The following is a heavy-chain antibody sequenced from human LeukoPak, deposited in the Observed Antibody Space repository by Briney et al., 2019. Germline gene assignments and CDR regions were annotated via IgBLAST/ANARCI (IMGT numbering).Heavy chain of an antibody. CDR2: ISGSGGST. Sequence: PGGSLRLSCAASGFTFSSYAMSWVRQAPGKGLEWVSAISGSGGSTYYADSVKGRFTISRDNSKNTLYLQMNSLRAEDTAVYYCAKDGEYGSGSYYNPTSHFDYWGQGTLVTVSS. CDR3: AKDGEYGSGSYYNPTSHFDY. J-gene: IGHJ4*02. V-gene: IGHV3-23*01. D-gene: IGHD3-10*01. CDR1: GFTFSSYA.